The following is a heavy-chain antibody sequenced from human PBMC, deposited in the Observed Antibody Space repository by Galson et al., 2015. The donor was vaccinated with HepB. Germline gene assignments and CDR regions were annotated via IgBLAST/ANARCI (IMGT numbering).Heavy chain of an antibody. V-gene: IGHV3-21*06. J-gene: IGHJ4*02. D-gene: IGHD3-10*01. CDR1: GFTFNMYN. CDR3: ARDEDAEGLPMVRGISFDL. Sequence: SLRLSCAASGFTFNMYNLNWVRQVPGKGPEWVSCITSDSSYIYYGDSVKGRFTISRDNAKNTVYLQMNDLRVDDTAIYFCARDEDAEGLPMVRGISFDLWGQGTLVTVSS. CDR2: ITSDSSYI.